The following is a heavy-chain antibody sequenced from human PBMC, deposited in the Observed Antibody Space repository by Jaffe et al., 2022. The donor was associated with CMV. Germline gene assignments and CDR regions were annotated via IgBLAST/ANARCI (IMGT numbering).Heavy chain of an antibody. J-gene: IGHJ4*02. CDR1: GGSISSSSYY. D-gene: IGHD4-17*01. CDR2: IYYSGST. Sequence: QLQLQESGPGLVKPSETLSLTCTVSGGSISSSSYYWGWIRQPPGKGLEWIGSIYYSGSTYYNPSLKSRVTISVDTSKNQFSLKLSSVTAADTAVYYCASHTPPTTVVIDYWGQGTLVTVSS. CDR3: ASHTPPTTVVIDY. V-gene: IGHV4-39*01.